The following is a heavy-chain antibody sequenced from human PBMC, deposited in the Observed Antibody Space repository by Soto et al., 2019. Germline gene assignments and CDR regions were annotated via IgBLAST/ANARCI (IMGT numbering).Heavy chain of an antibody. Sequence: QVQLVQSGAEVKKPGSSVKVSCKASGGTFSSYAISWVRQAPGQGLEWMGGIIPIFGTANYAQKFQGRVTITADESTSTAYMELSSLRSEDTAVYYCARGDLHYDFCSGYSTYYYGMDVWGQGTTVTVSS. J-gene: IGHJ6*02. V-gene: IGHV1-69*01. CDR3: ARGDLHYDFCSGYSTYYYGMDV. CDR2: IIPIFGTA. CDR1: GGTFSSYA. D-gene: IGHD3-3*01.